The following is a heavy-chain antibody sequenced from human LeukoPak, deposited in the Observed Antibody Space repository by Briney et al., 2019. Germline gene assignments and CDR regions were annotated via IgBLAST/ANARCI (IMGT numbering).Heavy chain of an antibody. V-gene: IGHV3-30*04. CDR3: ASSRGYSDYDSDY. J-gene: IGHJ4*02. D-gene: IGHD5-12*01. Sequence: PGRSLRLSCAASGFTFITYAMHWVRQAPGKGLEWVAVISDDGSNKYYADSVKGRFTISRDNSKNTLYLQMNSLRPEDAAVYFCASSRGYSDYDSDYWGQGTLDTVSS. CDR1: GFTFITYA. CDR2: ISDDGSNK.